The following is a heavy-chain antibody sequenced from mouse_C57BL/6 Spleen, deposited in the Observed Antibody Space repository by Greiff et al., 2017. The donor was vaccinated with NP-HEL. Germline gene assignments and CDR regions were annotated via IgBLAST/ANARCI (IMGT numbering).Heavy chain of an antibody. CDR2: IHPNSGST. D-gene: IGHD1-1*01. CDR3: ARRRDYYGSSFDY. J-gene: IGHJ2*01. CDR1: GYTFTSYW. V-gene: IGHV1-64*01. Sequence: QVQLQQPGAELVKPGASVKLSCKASGYTFTSYWMHWVKQRPGQGLEWIGMIHPNSGSTNYNEKFKGKATLTVDKSSSTAYMQLSSLTSEDSAVYYCARRRDYYGSSFDYWGQGTTLTVSS.